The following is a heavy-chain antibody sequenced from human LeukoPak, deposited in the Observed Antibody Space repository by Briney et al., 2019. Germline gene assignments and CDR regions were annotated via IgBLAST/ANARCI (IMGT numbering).Heavy chain of an antibody. CDR1: GGSINSYY. D-gene: IGHD3-3*01. J-gene: IGHJ5*02. CDR2: IYYSGST. CDR3: ARQGLRFSLSGFWFDP. Sequence: SETLSLTCTVSGGSINSYYWSWIRQPPGKGLEWIGYIYYSGSTNYNPSLKSRVTISVDTSKNQFSLKLSSVTAADTAMYYCARQGLRFSLSGFWFDPWGQGTLVAVSS. V-gene: IGHV4-59*08.